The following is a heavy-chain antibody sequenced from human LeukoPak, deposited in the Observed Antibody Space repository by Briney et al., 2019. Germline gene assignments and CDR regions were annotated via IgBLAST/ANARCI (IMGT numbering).Heavy chain of an antibody. V-gene: IGHV3-53*01. D-gene: IGHD1-14*01. Sequence: GGSLRLSCAASGFIVITNDMTWVRQAPGKGLEWVSVLYSDGNTKYADSVQGRFTISRDNSKNTLYLEMNSLSPDDTAVYYCAKGVEPLAANTLAYWGQGTLVTVSS. CDR3: AKGVEPLAANTLAY. J-gene: IGHJ4*02. CDR1: GFIVITND. CDR2: LYSDGNT.